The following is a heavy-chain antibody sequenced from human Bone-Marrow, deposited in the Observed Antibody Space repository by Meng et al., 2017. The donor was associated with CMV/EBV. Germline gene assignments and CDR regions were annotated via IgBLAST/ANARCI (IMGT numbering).Heavy chain of an antibody. V-gene: IGHV4-34*01. J-gene: IGHJ6*02. CDR1: GGSFSGYY. Sequence: SETLSLTCAVYGGSFSGYYWSWIRQPPGKGLEWIGEINHSGSTNYNPSLKSRVTISVDTSKNQFSLKLSSVTAADTAVYYCARMYNWNDVGYYGMDVWGQGTTVTVSS. D-gene: IGHD1-1*01. CDR3: ARMYNWNDVGYYGMDV. CDR2: INHSGST.